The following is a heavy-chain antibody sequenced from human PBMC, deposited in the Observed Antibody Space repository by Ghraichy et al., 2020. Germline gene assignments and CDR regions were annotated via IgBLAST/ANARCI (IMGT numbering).Heavy chain of an antibody. D-gene: IGHD2-15*01. CDR1: GGSISSGSYY. CDR2: IYTSGST. Sequence: SETLSLTCTVSGGSISSGSYYWSWIRQPAGKGLEWIGRIYTSGSTNYNPSLKSRVTISVDTSKNQFSLKLSSVTAADTAVYYCVRDRAVVDYYYYYGMDVWGQGTTVTVSS. CDR3: VRDRAVVDYYYYYGMDV. J-gene: IGHJ6*02. V-gene: IGHV4-61*02.